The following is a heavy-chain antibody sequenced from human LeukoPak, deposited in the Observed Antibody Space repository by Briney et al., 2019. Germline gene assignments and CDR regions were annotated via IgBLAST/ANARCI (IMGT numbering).Heavy chain of an antibody. V-gene: IGHV4-38-2*02. CDR3: ARVGSIFGVVMDV. CDR1: GYSISSGNF. D-gene: IGHD3-3*01. CDR2: IYHSGST. Sequence: SETLSLTCTVSGYSISSGNFWGWIRQPPGKGLEWIGSIYHSGSTYYSPSLKSRVTISVDTSRNQFSLKLNSVTAADTAVYYCARVGSIFGVVMDVWGKGTTVTVSS. J-gene: IGHJ6*04.